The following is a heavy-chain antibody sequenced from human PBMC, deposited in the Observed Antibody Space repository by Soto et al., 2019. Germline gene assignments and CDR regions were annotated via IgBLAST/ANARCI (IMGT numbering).Heavy chain of an antibody. CDR1: GGSISSYY. D-gene: IGHD6-13*01. V-gene: IGHV4-4*07. Sequence: PSETLSLTCTVSGGSISSYYWSWIRQPAGKGLEWIGRIYTSGSTNYNPSLKSRVTMSVDTSKNQFSLKLSSVTAADTAVYYCAGLPAAGYYYYGMDVWGQGTTVTVSS. CDR2: IYTSGST. J-gene: IGHJ6*02. CDR3: AGLPAAGYYYYGMDV.